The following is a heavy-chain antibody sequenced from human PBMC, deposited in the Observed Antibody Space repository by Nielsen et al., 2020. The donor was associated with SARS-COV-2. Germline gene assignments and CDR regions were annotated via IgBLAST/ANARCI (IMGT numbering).Heavy chain of an antibody. J-gene: IGHJ4*02. D-gene: IGHD6-19*01. CDR3: ARDLPLGLQWLVSFDY. CDR2: IYYSGST. CDR1: GGSISSGGYY. V-gene: IGHV4-31*03. Sequence: SETLSLTCTVSGGSISSGGYYWSWIRQHPGKGLEWIGYIYYSGSTYYNPSLKSRVTISVDTSKNQFSLKLSSVTAADTAVYYCARDLPLGLQWLVSFDYWGQGTLVTVSS.